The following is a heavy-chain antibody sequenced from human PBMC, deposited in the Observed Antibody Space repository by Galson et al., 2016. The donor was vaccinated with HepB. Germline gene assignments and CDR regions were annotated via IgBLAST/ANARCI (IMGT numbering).Heavy chain of an antibody. CDR2: SASGDIT. J-gene: IGHJ3*02. V-gene: IGHV3-23*01. CDR1: GFTFINYA. D-gene: IGHD3-16*01. CDR3: ASHLGGSSLDPFDI. Sequence: SLRLSCAASGFTFINYAMSWLRQAPGKGLEWVSVSASGDITYYAHSVKGRFTISRDKSKNTLFLNMISLRAEDTASYYCASHLGGSSLDPFDIWGRGTMVTVSS.